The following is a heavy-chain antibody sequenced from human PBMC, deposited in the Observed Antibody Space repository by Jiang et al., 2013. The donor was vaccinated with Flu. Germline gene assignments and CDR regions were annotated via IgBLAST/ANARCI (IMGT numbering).Heavy chain of an antibody. CDR1: GGSLSSPNYY. CDR3: ARLTGPTTDRRFEY. CDR2: FYYGENT. J-gene: IGHJ4*02. V-gene: IGHV4-39*07. D-gene: IGHD3-9*01. Sequence: SLTCTVSGGSLSSPNYYWGWIRQPPGKGLEWIGNFYYGENTFYNPSLKSRVTMSEDTSKRHFSLRLNSVSAADTAVYYCARLTGPTTDRRFEYWGQGILVTVSS.